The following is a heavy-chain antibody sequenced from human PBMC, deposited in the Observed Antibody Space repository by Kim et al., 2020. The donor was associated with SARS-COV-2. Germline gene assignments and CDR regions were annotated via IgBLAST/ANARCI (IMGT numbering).Heavy chain of an antibody. V-gene: IGHV3-53*01. D-gene: IGHD6-13*01. CDR2: IYSGGST. CDR3: ARDKISSSYAFDI. CDR1: GFTVSSNY. J-gene: IGHJ3*02. Sequence: GGSLRLSCAASGFTVSSNYMSWVRQAPGKGLEWVSVIYSGGSTYYADSVKGRFTISRDNSKNTLYLQMNSLRAEDTAVYYCARDKISSSYAFDIWGQGTMVTVSS.